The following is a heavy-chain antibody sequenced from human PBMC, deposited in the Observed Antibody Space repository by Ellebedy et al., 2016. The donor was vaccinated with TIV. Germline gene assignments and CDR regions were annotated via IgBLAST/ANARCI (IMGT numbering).Heavy chain of an antibody. D-gene: IGHD3-10*01. CDR2: INPNNGGT. CDR3: TRVPSGGYFDY. V-gene: IGHV1-2*02. Sequence: AASVKVSCKVSGYIFTDYYIHWFRQAPGQEFEWIGWINPNNGGTNYAQKFQDRVTMTRDTTISTVYMDLSRLTSDDTAVYYCTRVPSGGYFDYWGQGPLVPVSS. J-gene: IGHJ4*02. CDR1: GYIFTDYY.